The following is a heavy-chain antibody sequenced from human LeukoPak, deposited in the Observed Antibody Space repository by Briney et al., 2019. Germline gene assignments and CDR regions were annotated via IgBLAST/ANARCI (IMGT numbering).Heavy chain of an antibody. CDR1: GFTFSSYA. V-gene: IGHV3-23*01. Sequence: GGSLRLSCAAPGFTFSSYAMSWVRQAPGKGLEWVSAISGSGYSTYYADSVKGRFTISRDNFKNTLDLQMNSLRAEDTAVYYCAKDVIADSSGYPYYFDYWGQGTLVTVSS. D-gene: IGHD3-22*01. J-gene: IGHJ4*02. CDR3: AKDVIADSSGYPYYFDY. CDR2: ISGSGYST.